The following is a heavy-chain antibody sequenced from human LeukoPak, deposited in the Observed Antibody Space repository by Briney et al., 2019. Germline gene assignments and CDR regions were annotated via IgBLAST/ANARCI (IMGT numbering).Heavy chain of an antibody. J-gene: IGHJ5*02. V-gene: IGHV4-39*07. CDR3: ARSSSWYHWFDP. Sequence: SETLSLTCTVSGGSISSSSYYWGWVRQPPGKGLEWIGSIYYSGSTNYNPSLKSRVTISVDTSKNQFSLKLSSVTAADTAVYYCARSSSWYHWFDPWGQGTLVTVSS. D-gene: IGHD6-13*01. CDR2: IYYSGST. CDR1: GGSISSSSYY.